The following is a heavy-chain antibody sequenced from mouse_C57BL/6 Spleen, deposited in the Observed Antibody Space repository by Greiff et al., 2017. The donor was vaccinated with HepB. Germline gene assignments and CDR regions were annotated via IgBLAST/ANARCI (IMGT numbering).Heavy chain of an antibody. V-gene: IGHV5-17*01. J-gene: IGHJ3*01. D-gene: IGHD2-4*01. Sequence: EVMLVESGGGLVKPGGSLKLSCAASGFTFSDYGMHWVRQAPEKGLEWVAYISSGSSTIYYADTVKGRFTISRDNAKNTLFLQMTSLRAEDTAMYYCARMICYDYEGFAYWGQGTLVTVSA. CDR3: ARMICYDYEGFAY. CDR1: GFTFSDYG. CDR2: ISSGSSTI.